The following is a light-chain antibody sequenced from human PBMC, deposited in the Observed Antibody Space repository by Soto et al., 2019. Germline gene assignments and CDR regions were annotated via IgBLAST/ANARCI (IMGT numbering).Light chain of an antibody. V-gene: IGKV1-33*01. J-gene: IGKJ2*01. Sequence: DIQMTQSPSSLSASVGDRVTITCQASQDISNYLNWYQQKPGKAPKLLIDAASNLETGVPTRFSGSGSGTEFTFTISSLQPADIATYYCQQYDNLPYTFGQGTKLEIK. CDR2: AAS. CDR3: QQYDNLPYT. CDR1: QDISNY.